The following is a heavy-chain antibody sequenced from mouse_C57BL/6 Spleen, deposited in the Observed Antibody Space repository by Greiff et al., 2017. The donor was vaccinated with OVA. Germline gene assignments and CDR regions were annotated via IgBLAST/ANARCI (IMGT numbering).Heavy chain of an antibody. CDR2: IDPEDGET. V-gene: IGHV14-2*01. J-gene: IGHJ1*03. CDR3: ARSPLLRRCFDV. Sequence: VHVKQSGAELVKPGASVKLSCTASGFNIKDYYMHWVKQRTEQGLEWIGRIDPEDGETKYAPNLQGKATITADTSANTAYMQLSSLTSEDTAVYYCARSPLLRRCFDVWGKGTTVTVSS. CDR1: GFNIKDYY. D-gene: IGHD2-4*01.